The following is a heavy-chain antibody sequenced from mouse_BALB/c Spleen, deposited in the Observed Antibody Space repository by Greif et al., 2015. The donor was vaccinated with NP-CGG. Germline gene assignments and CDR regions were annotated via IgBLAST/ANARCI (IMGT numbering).Heavy chain of an antibody. D-gene: IGHD4-1*01. Sequence: QVQLQQSGPELVKPGASVKISCKASGYTFTDYYINWVNQKPGQGLEWIGWIYPGSGNTKYNEKFKGKATLTVDTSSSTSYMQFSSLTSEDTAVYFCARRTGTEAMDYWGQGTSVTASS. CDR1: GYTFTDYY. CDR2: IYPGSGNT. V-gene: IGHV1-84*02. CDR3: ARRTGTEAMDY. J-gene: IGHJ4*01.